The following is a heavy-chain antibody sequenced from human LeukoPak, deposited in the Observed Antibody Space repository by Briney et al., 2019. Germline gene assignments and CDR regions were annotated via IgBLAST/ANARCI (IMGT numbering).Heavy chain of an antibody. V-gene: IGHV4-59*08. D-gene: IGHD6-13*01. CDR2: IYYSGST. Sequence: SGTLSLTCTVSGGSISSYYWSWIRQPPGKGLEWIGYIYYSGSTNYNPSLKSRVTISVDTSKNQFSLKLSSVTAADTAVYYCAGHNSSSWYVRYFDYWGQGTLVTVSS. CDR1: GGSISSYY. J-gene: IGHJ4*02. CDR3: AGHNSSSWYVRYFDY.